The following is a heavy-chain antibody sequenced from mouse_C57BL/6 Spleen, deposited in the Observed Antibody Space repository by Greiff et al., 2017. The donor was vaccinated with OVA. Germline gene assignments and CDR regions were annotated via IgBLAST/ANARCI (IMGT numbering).Heavy chain of an antibody. CDR2: IYPGDGDT. CDR3: ARLLGRGYFDV. CDR1: GYAFSSYW. J-gene: IGHJ1*03. D-gene: IGHD4-1*01. V-gene: IGHV1-80*01. Sequence: QVQLQQSGAELVKPGASVKISCKASGYAFSSYWLNWVKQRPGKGLEWIGQIYPGDGDTNYNGKFKGKATLTADKSSSTAYMQLSSLTSADSAVYFCARLLGRGYFDVWGTGTTVTVSS.